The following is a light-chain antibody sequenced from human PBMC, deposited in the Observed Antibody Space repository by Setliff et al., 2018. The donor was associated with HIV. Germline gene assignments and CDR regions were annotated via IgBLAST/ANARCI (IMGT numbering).Light chain of an antibody. V-gene: IGLV1-40*01. CDR1: SSNIGAGYD. CDR2: LNS. CDR3: QSYDSSLSGSYV. J-gene: IGLJ1*01. Sequence: KRVTISCTGSSSNIGAGYDVHWYQQLPGTVPRLLIYLNSNRPSGVPDRFSGSKSGTSASLAITGLQAEDEADYYCQSYDSSLSGSYVFGTGTKVTVL.